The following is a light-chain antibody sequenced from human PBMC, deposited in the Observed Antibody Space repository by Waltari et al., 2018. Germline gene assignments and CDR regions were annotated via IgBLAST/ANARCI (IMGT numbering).Light chain of an antibody. V-gene: IGKV1-5*01. CDR2: DAS. CDR1: QSINNW. J-gene: IGKJ1*01. Sequence: DIQMTQSPSTLSSSLGDRVTITCRASQSINNWWAWFQQQPGHAPNLLIYDASSLVSGVPSRFCGSGSGTEFTLTLSSLQPDDFATYYCQQYNSFWTLGQGTKVEIK. CDR3: QQYNSFWT.